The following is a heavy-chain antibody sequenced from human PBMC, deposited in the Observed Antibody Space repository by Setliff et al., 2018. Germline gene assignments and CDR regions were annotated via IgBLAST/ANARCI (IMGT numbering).Heavy chain of an antibody. Sequence: GGSLRLSCAASGFTFSSYGMHWVRQAPGKGLEWVAVISYDGSNKYYADSVKGRFTISRDNSKNTLYLQMNSLRAEDTAVYYCARGTQAYTSWTDSALGYWGKGTLVTVSS. V-gene: IGHV3-30*03. CDR1: GFTFSSYG. CDR3: ARGTQAYTSWTDSALGY. CDR2: ISYDGSNK. J-gene: IGHJ4*02. D-gene: IGHD2-15*01.